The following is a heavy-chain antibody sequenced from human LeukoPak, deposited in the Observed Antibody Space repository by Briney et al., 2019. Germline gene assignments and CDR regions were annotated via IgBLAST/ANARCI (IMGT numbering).Heavy chain of an antibody. CDR2: IGSTI. CDR3: ARGQNIFDL. Sequence: GGSLRLSCVASGFSLSDYYMSWIRQAPGKGLEWVSYIGSTIYYADSVKGRLTISRDNAKNSLYLQMNSLRAEDTAVYYCARGQNIFDLWGRGTLVTVSS. CDR1: GFSLSDYY. V-gene: IGHV3-11*01. D-gene: IGHD2/OR15-2a*01. J-gene: IGHJ2*01.